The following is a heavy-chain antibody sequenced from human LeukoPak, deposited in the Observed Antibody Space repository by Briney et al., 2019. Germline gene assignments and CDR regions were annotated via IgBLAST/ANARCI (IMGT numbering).Heavy chain of an antibody. Sequence: GGSLRLSCGASGFTLRSYDMSWVRQAPGKGLEWVAATSGSGVNSYYADSVRGRFTISRDNSQNTLYLQMDSLRAEDTALYNCAKEYSGYDFDYWGQGTLVTVSS. J-gene: IGHJ4*02. V-gene: IGHV3-23*01. CDR1: GFTLRSYD. D-gene: IGHD5-12*01. CDR3: AKEYSGYDFDY. CDR2: TSGSGVNS.